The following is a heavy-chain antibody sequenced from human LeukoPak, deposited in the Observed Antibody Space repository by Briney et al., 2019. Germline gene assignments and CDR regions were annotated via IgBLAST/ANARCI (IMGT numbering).Heavy chain of an antibody. CDR3: ARDQDGSGYDGTEYFDY. D-gene: IGHD5-12*01. CDR2: IIPIFGTA. Sequence: SVKVSCKASGGTFSSYAISWVRQAPGQGLEWMGGIIPIFGTANYAQKFQGRVTITADESTSTAYMELSSLRSEDTAVYYCARDQDGSGYDGTEYFDYWGQGTLVTVSS. CDR1: GGTFSSYA. J-gene: IGHJ4*02. V-gene: IGHV1-69*13.